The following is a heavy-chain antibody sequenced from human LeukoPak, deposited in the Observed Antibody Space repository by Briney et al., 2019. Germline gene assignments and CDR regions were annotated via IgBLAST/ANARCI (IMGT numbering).Heavy chain of an antibody. CDR1: GFTFDDYA. J-gene: IGHJ4*02. CDR2: ISWNSGSI. Sequence: PGGSLRLSCAASGFTFDDYAMHWVRHAPGKGLEWVSGISWNSGSIGYADSVKGRFTISRDNAKNSLYLQMNSLRAEDMALYYCAKGIDYGDYGYFDYWGQGTLVTVSS. V-gene: IGHV3-9*03. CDR3: AKGIDYGDYGYFDY. D-gene: IGHD4-17*01.